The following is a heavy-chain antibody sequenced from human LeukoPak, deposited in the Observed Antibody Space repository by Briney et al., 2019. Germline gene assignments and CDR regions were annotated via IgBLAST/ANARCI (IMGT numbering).Heavy chain of an antibody. V-gene: IGHV5-51*01. D-gene: IGHD4-11*01. J-gene: IGHJ5*02. CDR2: IYPGDSDT. Sequence: GESLKISCKGSGYSFTSYWIGWVRQMPGKGLEWMGIIYPGDSDTRYSPSFQGQVTISADKSISTAYLQWSSLKASDTAMYYCARPVRGYSNYDGNWFDPWGQGTLVTVSS. CDR1: GYSFTSYW. CDR3: ARPVRGYSNYDGNWFDP.